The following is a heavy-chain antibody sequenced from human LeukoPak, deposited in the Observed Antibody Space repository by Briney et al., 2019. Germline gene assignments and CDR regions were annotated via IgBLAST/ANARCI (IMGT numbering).Heavy chain of an antibody. D-gene: IGHD3-22*01. V-gene: IGHV4-39*01. CDR2: IYYSGST. J-gene: IGHJ4*02. CDR3: ARQRGYYYDSSGYYFVGSFFDY. Sequence: SETLSLTCAVYGGSFSGYYWGWIRQPPGKGLEWIGSIYYSGSTYYNPSLKSRVTISVDTSKNQFSLKLSSVTAADTAVYYCARQRGYYYDSSGYYFVGSFFDYWGQGTLVTVSS. CDR1: GGSFSGYY.